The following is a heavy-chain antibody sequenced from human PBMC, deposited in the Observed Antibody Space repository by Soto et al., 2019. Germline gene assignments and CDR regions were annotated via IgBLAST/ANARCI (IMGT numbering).Heavy chain of an antibody. Sequence: QVQLVQSGAEVKKPGASVKVSCKASGYTFTSYDINWVRQATGQGLEWMGWMNANSGNTGYAQKFQGRVTMNRNTSISTAYMELRSLRYEDTAVYYCERTIYGDNVDYWGQGTLVTVSS. CDR2: MNANSGNT. V-gene: IGHV1-8*01. J-gene: IGHJ4*02. D-gene: IGHD4-17*01. CDR1: GYTFTSYD. CDR3: ERTIYGDNVDY.